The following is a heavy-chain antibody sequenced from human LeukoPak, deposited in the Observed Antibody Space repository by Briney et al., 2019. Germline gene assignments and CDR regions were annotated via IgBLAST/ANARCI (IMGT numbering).Heavy chain of an antibody. V-gene: IGHV3-30*07. CDR2: ISYDGSNK. D-gene: IGHD3-22*01. CDR3: AKEGTYYDSSGYYTH. Sequence: PGGSLRLSCAASGFTFSSYAMHWVRQAPGKGLEWVAVISYDGSNKYYADSVKGRFTISRDNSKNTLFLQMSSLRVEDTAIYYCAKEGTYYDSSGYYTHWGQGTLVAVSS. J-gene: IGHJ4*02. CDR1: GFTFSSYA.